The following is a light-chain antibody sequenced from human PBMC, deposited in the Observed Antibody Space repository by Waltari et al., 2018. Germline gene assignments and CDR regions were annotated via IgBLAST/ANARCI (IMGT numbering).Light chain of an antibody. Sequence: EIVMTQSPATLSVSPGERATLSCRASQSVSRNLAWYQQKPGQAPRLLIYGASTRATGIPARFGGSGSGTEFTLTISSMQSEDFAVYYCQQYNNWPLSTFGGGTKVEIK. CDR2: GAS. J-gene: IGKJ4*01. CDR1: QSVSRN. V-gene: IGKV3-15*01. CDR3: QQYNNWPLST.